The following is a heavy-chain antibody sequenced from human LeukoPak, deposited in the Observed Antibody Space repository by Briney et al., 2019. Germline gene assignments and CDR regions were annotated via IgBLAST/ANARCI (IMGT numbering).Heavy chain of an antibody. CDR2: VYQSGHA. Sequence: SETLSLTCKVSNYSARSDVHWSWIRQSPGRGLEWIASVYQSGHAYYSPSLKSRVLISFDTSKKELSLKISSVTATDTALYYCASLRFGDSYFDLWGQGTQVTVSS. J-gene: IGHJ4*02. D-gene: IGHD3-10*01. V-gene: IGHV4-38-2*02. CDR3: ASLRFGDSYFDL. CDR1: NYSARSDVH.